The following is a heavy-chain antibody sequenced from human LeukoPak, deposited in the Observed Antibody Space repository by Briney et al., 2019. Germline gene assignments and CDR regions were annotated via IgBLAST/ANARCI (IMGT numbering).Heavy chain of an antibody. V-gene: IGHV1-69*04. Sequence: ASVKVSCKASGGTFSSYAISWVRQAPGQGLEWMGRIIPILGIANYAQKFQGRVTITADKSTSTAYMELSSLRSEDTAVYYCARDWSFYGMDVWGQGTTVTVSS. CDR1: GGTFSSYA. D-gene: IGHD3-16*01. J-gene: IGHJ6*02. CDR2: IIPILGIA. CDR3: ARDWSFYGMDV.